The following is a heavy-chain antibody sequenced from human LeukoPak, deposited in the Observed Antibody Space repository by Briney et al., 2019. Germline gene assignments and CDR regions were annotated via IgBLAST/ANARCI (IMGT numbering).Heavy chain of an antibody. CDR1: GFTVSSNY. CDR3: ARDPGLWSCTHTKYYFDY. V-gene: IGHV3-66*03. D-gene: IGHD4/OR15-4a*01. J-gene: IGHJ4*02. Sequence: HPGGSLRLSCAASGFTVSSNYMSWVGQAAGKWLEWGSVIYSCGSTYYADSVKGRFTISRDNSKNTLYLQMNSLRAEDTAVYYCARDPGLWSCTHTKYYFDYWGQGTLVTVSS. CDR2: IYSCGST.